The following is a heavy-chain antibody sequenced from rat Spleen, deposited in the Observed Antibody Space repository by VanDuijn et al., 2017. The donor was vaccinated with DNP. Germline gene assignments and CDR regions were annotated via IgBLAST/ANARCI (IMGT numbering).Heavy chain of an antibody. V-gene: IGHV5-46*01. Sequence: EVQLAESGGDLVQPGRSVKLSCAVSGFTFSSFPMAWVRQAPTKGLEWVAAITFSGGNTYDRDSVKARFTISRDIAKSTLYLQMDSLRSEDTATYYCARRLWGGHFDSWGQGVMVTVSS. CDR3: ARRLWGGHFDS. J-gene: IGHJ2*01. CDR1: GFTFSSFP. CDR2: ITFSGGNT.